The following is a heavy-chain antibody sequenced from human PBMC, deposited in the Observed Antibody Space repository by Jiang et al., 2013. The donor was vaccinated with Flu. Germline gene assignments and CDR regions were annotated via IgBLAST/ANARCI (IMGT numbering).Heavy chain of an antibody. CDR1: GGSISSYY. V-gene: IGHV4-59*01. CDR3: ARDATTVTASGMDV. D-gene: IGHD4-11*01. J-gene: IGHJ6*04. Sequence: GPGLVKPSETLSLTCTVSGGSISSYYWSWIRQPPGKGLEWIGYIYYSGSTNYNPSLKSRVTISVDTSKNQFSLKLSSVTAADTAVYYCARDATTVTASGMDVWGKGTTVTVSS. CDR2: IYYSGST.